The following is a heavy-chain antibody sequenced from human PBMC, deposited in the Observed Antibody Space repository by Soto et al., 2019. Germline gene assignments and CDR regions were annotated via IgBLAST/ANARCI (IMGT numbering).Heavy chain of an antibody. D-gene: IGHD6-13*01. J-gene: IGHJ4*02. V-gene: IGHV4-31*03. Sequence: SETLSLTCTVSGGSISSGGYYWSWIRQHPGKGLEWIGYIYYSGSTYYNPSLKSRVTISVDTSKNQFSLKLSSVTAADTAVYYCARDGGPGYSSSWYVGNYFDYWGQGTLVTVSS. CDR3: ARDGGPGYSSSWYVGNYFDY. CDR2: IYYSGST. CDR1: GGSISSGGYY.